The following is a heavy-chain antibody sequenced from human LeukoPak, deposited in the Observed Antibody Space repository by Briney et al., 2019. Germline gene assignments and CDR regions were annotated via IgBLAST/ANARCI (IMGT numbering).Heavy chain of an antibody. CDR2: IYYSGRT. J-gene: IGHJ4*02. Sequence: PSETLSLTCTVSGGSISSRSYYWGWIRQPPGKRLEWIGSIYYSGRTHYNPSLKSRVTISVDTSKNQFSLKLSSVTAADTAVYYCARAEWELLIFDYWGQGTLVTVSS. D-gene: IGHD1-26*01. CDR3: ARAEWELLIFDY. CDR1: GGSISSRSYY. V-gene: IGHV4-39*07.